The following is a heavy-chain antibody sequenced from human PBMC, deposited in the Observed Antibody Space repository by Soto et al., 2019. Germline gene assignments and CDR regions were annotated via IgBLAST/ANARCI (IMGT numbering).Heavy chain of an antibody. D-gene: IGHD3-10*01. CDR3: ARDSTMVRGVPTYYYYGMDV. J-gene: IGHJ6*02. CDR2: IYYSGST. Sequence: SETLSLTCTLPGGSISSYYWSWIWQPPGQGLEWIGYIYYSGSTNYNPSLKSRVTISVDTSKNQFSLKLSSVTAADTAVYYCARDSTMVRGVPTYYYYGMDVWGQGTTVT. CDR1: GGSISSYY. V-gene: IGHV4-59*01.